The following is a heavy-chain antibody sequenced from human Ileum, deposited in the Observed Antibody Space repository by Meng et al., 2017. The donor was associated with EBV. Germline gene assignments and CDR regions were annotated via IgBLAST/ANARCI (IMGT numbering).Heavy chain of an antibody. CDR2: INPDGSVI. CDR3: AKDCFGDKDS. Sequence: EGEVMGAGGGLVQPGGSLRRFCAACGFTLSSYWVHWVRQAPGKGLVWVSRINPDGSVINYADSVKGRFTISRDNAKNTVYLQMNNLRADDTAVYYCAKDCFGDKDSWGQGTLVTVSS. CDR1: GFTLSSYW. D-gene: IGHD2-21*01. V-gene: IGHV3-74*01. J-gene: IGHJ4*02.